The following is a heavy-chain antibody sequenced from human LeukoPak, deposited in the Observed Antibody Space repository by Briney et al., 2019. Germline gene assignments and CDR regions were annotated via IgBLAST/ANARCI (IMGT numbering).Heavy chain of an antibody. CDR1: GGSISSYY. J-gene: IGHJ4*02. D-gene: IGHD3/OR15-3a*01. CDR2: IYYSGN. V-gene: IGHV4-59*01. CDR3: ARSHSAWTSFDY. Sequence: SETLSLTCTVSGGSISSYYWSWIRQPPGKGLEWIWYIYYSGNNYNPSLKSRVTISIDTSKNQFSLKLSSVTAADTAVYYCARSHSAWTSFDYWGQGTLVTVSS.